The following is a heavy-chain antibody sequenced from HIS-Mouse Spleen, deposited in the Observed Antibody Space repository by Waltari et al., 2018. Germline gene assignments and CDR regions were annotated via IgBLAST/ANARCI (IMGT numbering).Heavy chain of an antibody. V-gene: IGHV4-34*01. J-gene: IGHJ3*02. CDR1: GGSFSGYY. Sequence: QVQLQQWGAGLLKPSETLSLTCAVYGGSFSGYYWRWTRQPPGKGLEWIGEINHSGSTNYNPSLKSRVTISVDTSKNQFSLKLSSVTAADTAVYYCARGLHPRRSFDIWGQGTMVTVSS. CDR3: ARGLHPRRSFDI. CDR2: INHSGST.